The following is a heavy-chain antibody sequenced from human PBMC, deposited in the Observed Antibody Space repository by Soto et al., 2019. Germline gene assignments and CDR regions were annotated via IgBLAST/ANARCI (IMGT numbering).Heavy chain of an antibody. D-gene: IGHD5-12*01. V-gene: IGHV6-1*01. CDR3: ATEFLFTRSSQRYIHF. CDR2: TYYGSRWYN. Sequence: SRTLSRTAAISGDSVSGNSAACNWIRQSASRGLEWLGRTYYGSRWYNDYAVSVKSRITVTPDTSKNQFSLHLNSVTPEDTAVYYCATEFLFTRSSQRYIHFWGPAPLGTVSS. CDR1: GDSVSGNSAA. J-gene: IGHJ4*02.